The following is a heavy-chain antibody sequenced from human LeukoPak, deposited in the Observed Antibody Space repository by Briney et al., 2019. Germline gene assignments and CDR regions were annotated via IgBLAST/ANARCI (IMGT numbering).Heavy chain of an antibody. CDR2: MNPNSGNT. CDR3: ARGPRGLLWFGESTNFYYYYMDV. J-gene: IGHJ6*03. Sequence: ASVKVSCKASGYTFTSYDINWVRQATGQGLEWTGWMNPNSGNTGYAQKFQGRVTITRNTSISTAYMELSSLRSEDTAVYYCARGPRGLLWFGESTNFYYYYMDVWGKGTTVTVSS. CDR1: GYTFTSYD. D-gene: IGHD3-10*01. V-gene: IGHV1-8*03.